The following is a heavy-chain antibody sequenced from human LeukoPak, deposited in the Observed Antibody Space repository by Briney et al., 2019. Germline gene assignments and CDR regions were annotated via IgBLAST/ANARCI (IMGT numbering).Heavy chain of an antibody. J-gene: IGHJ3*02. CDR1: GFTLSSYW. V-gene: IGHV3-7*03. CDR3: ARDPVPAANTNAFDI. CDR2: IKQDGSEK. D-gene: IGHD2-2*01. Sequence: GGSLRLSCAASGFTLSSYWMSWVRQAPGKGLEGVANIKQDGSEKYYVDSVKGRFTISRDNAKNSLYLQMNSLRAEDTAVYYCARDPVPAANTNAFDIWGQGTMVTVSS.